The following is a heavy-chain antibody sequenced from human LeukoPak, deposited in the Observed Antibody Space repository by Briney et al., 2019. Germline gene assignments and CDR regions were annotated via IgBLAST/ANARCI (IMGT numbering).Heavy chain of an antibody. V-gene: IGHV3-73*01. Sequence: PGGSLKLSCAASGFTFSGSAMHSVRQASEKGLEWIGRIRTKVNSYATAYAASVKGRFTISRDDSKNTAYLQMNSLRTEDTAVYYCTSGWFDPWGQGTLVTVSS. CDR2: IRTKVNSYAT. CDR1: GFTFSGSA. CDR3: TSGWFDP. J-gene: IGHJ5*02.